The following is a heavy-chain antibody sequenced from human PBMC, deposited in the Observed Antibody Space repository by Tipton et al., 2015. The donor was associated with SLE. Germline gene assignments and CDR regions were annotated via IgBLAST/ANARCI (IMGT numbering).Heavy chain of an antibody. CDR2: IYYSGST. CDR3: ARWDIVVVTGAYFDY. CDR1: GGSISSSSYY. J-gene: IGHJ4*02. Sequence: TLSLTCTVSGGSISSSSYYWGWIRQPPGKGLEWIGSIYYSGSTYYNPSLKSRVTISVDTSKNQFSLKLSSVTAADTAVYYCARWDIVVVTGAYFDYWGQGTLVTVSS. D-gene: IGHD2-21*02. V-gene: IGHV4-39*01.